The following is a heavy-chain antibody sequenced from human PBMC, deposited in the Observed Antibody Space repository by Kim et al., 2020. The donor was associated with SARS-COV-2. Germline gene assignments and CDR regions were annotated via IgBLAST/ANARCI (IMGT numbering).Heavy chain of an antibody. Sequence: SQTLSLTCSVSGDSFNSTDFSWGWTRQSPGKGLEWIGTIYPSGSAYYNPSLQRRLTLSVDTSQTHFSLKLRAVTAADTAVYYCARQGSELEWLLPDYWGQ. J-gene: IGHJ4*02. CDR1: GDSFNSTDFS. CDR2: IYPSGSA. CDR3: ARQGSELEWLLPDY. V-gene: IGHV4-39*01. D-gene: IGHD3-3*01.